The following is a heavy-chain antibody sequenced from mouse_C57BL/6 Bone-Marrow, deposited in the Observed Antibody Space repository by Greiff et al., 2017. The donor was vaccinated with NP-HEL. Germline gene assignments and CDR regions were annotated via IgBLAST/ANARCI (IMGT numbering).Heavy chain of an antibody. CDR1: GYTFTSYW. Sequence: QVQLQQPGTELVKPGASVKLSCKASGYTFTSYWMHWVKQRPGQGLEWIGNINPSNGGTNYNEKFKSKATLTVDNSSSTAYMQLSSLTSEDSAVYYCARAYYSNYDYYAMDYWGQGTSVTVSS. V-gene: IGHV1-53*01. D-gene: IGHD2-5*01. CDR2: INPSNGGT. J-gene: IGHJ4*01. CDR3: ARAYYSNYDYYAMDY.